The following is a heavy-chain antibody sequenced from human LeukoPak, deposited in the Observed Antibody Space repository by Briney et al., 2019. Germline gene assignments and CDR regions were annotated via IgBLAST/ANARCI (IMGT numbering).Heavy chain of an antibody. J-gene: IGHJ4*02. CDR3: AREVGNVDTAISDY. D-gene: IGHD5-18*01. CDR2: IKQDGSGK. V-gene: IGHV3-7*01. CDR1: GFTFSSYW. Sequence: GGSLRLSCAASGFTFSSYWMSWVRQAPGKGLEWVANIKQDGSGKYYVDSVKGRFTISRDNAKNSLYLQMNSLRAEDTAVYYCAREVGNVDTAISDYWGQGTLVTVSS.